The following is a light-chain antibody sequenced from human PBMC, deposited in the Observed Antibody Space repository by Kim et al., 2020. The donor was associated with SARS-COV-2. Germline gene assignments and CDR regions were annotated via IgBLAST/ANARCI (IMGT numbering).Light chain of an antibody. CDR1: QSVSDNY. J-gene: IGKJ1*01. Sequence: GERATLSCRASQSVSDNYVAWYQKRPGQAPRLLIYGASYRATGIPDRFSGSGSGTAFSLTISRLEAEDFAVYYCQQYGNSPLTFGQGTKVDIK. V-gene: IGKV3-20*01. CDR3: QQYGNSPLT. CDR2: GAS.